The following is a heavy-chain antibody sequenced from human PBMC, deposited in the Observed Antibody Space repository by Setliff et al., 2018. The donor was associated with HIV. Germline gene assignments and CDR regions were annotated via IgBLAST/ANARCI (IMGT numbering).Heavy chain of an antibody. J-gene: IGHJ1*01. CDR2: ISDDGSDK. Sequence: PGGSLRLSCGVSGFPFSNYAMHWVRQAPGKGLEWVATISDDGSDKHFAESVKGRFTISRDNSKNTVSLQMDSLRVEDTAVYYCAREETNRGELHDWGQGTLVTVSS. CDR3: AREETNRGELHD. V-gene: IGHV3-30*04. D-gene: IGHD1-7*01. CDR1: GFPFSNYA.